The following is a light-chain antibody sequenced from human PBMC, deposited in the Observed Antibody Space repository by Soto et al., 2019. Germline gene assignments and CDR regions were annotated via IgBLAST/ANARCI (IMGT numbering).Light chain of an antibody. CDR2: GAS. V-gene: IGKV3-11*01. Sequence: EIVLTQSPATLSLSPGERATLSCRASQSVSSFLAWYQQKPGQAPRLLICGASNRATGIPARFSGSGSGTDFTLTISSLEPEDFAVYYCQERSNWYTFGQGTKLEIK. CDR1: QSVSSF. J-gene: IGKJ2*01. CDR3: QERSNWYT.